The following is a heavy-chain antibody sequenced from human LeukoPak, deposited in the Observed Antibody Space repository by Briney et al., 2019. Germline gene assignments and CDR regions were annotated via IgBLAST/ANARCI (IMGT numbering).Heavy chain of an antibody. CDR2: MYYSGST. CDR1: GGSISSSSYY. Sequence: SETLSLTCTVSGGSISSSSYYWGWIRQPPGKGLEWIGIMYYSGSTYYNPSLKSRVTISVDTSKNQFSLKLSSVTAADTAVYYCASPYYYGSGSYYNGGYWGQGTLVTVSS. J-gene: IGHJ4*02. D-gene: IGHD3-10*01. CDR3: ASPYYYGSGSYYNGGY. V-gene: IGHV4-39*01.